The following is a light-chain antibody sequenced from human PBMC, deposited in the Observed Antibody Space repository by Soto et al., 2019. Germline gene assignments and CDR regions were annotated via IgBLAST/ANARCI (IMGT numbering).Light chain of an antibody. CDR3: SSYTSSSTRFAVV. V-gene: IGLV2-14*01. CDR2: EVS. Sequence: QSALTQPASVSGSPGQSITISCTGTSSDVGGYNYVSWYQQHPGKAPKLMIYEVSNRPSGVSNRFSGSKSGNTASLTISGLQAEDEADYYCSSYTSSSTRFAVVFGGGTQLTVL. CDR1: SSDVGGYNY. J-gene: IGLJ2*01.